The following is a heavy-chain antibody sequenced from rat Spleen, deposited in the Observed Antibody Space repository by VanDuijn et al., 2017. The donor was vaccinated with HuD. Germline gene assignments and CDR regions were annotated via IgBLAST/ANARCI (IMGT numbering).Heavy chain of an antibody. J-gene: IGHJ2*01. V-gene: IGHV5-20*01. Sequence: EVQLVESDGGLVQPGRSLKLSCAASGFTFSDYYMAWVRQAPTQGLEWVATISYDGSSTYYRDSVKGRFTISRDNAKSTLYLQMDSLRSEDTATYFCTTAWVLNYWGQGVVVTVSS. D-gene: IGHD1-7*01. CDR1: GFTFSDYY. CDR2: ISYDGSST. CDR3: TTAWVLNY.